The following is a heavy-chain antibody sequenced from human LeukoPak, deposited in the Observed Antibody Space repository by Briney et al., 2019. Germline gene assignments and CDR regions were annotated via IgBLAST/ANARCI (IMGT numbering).Heavy chain of an antibody. V-gene: IGHV3-74*01. CDR3: ARGGRYSYGATDY. CDR2: ISINGKTI. CDR1: GFTFSSYW. Sequence: PGGSLRLSCAASGFTFSSYWMHWVRQAPGKGLVWVSHISINGKTIRYAGSVQGRFTASRDNAKNTLYLQMNSLRAEDTAVYYCARGGRYSYGATDYWGQGTLVTVSS. J-gene: IGHJ4*02. D-gene: IGHD5-18*01.